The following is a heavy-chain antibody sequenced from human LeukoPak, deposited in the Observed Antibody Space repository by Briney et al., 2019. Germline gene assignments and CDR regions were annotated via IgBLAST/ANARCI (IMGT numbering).Heavy chain of an antibody. J-gene: IGHJ4*02. CDR1: GFTFGDYA. Sequence: GGSLRLSCTASGFTFGDYAMSWFRQALGKGREWVGFIRSKTYGWTTQYAASVKGRFTISRDDFKSIAYLQMNSLKTEDTAVYYCARGGIPDYWGQGTLVTVSS. D-gene: IGHD2-2*02. CDR3: ARGGIPDY. CDR2: IRSKTYGWTT. V-gene: IGHV3-49*03.